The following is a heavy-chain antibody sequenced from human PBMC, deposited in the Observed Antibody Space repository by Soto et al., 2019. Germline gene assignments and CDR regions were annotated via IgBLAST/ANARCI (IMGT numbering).Heavy chain of an antibody. V-gene: IGHV4-30-4*02. Sequence: SETLSLTCTVSGGSISSGDYYWSWIRQPPGKGLERIGYIYYIASTYYNPSLKSRVTISVDTSKNQFSLKLSSVTASVTALYYCASNSYGYTFYAYWGQGTLVTVSS. CDR1: GGSISSGDYY. D-gene: IGHD5-18*01. CDR3: ASNSYGYTFYAY. CDR2: IYYIAST. J-gene: IGHJ4*02.